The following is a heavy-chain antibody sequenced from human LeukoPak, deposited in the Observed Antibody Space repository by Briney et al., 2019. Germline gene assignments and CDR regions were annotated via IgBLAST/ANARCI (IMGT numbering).Heavy chain of an antibody. Sequence: GGSLRLSCAASGFTFSSYSMNWVRQAPGKGLEWVSSISSSSSYIYYADPVKGRFTISRDNAKNSLYLQMNSLRAEDTAVYYCARDAGGYVPLDYWGQGTPVTVSS. CDR1: GFTFSSYS. CDR2: ISSSSSYI. V-gene: IGHV3-21*01. J-gene: IGHJ4*02. D-gene: IGHD5-12*01. CDR3: ARDAGGYVPLDY.